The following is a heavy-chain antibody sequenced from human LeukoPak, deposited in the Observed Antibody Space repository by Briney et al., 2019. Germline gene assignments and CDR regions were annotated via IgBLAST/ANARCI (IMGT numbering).Heavy chain of an antibody. D-gene: IGHD6-13*01. CDR2: ISSSSSYI. V-gene: IGHV3-21*04. CDR3: AARIAAAGLDY. J-gene: IGHJ4*02. Sequence: GGSLRLSCAASGFTFSSYSMNWVRQAPGKGLEWVSSISSSSSYIYYADSVKGRFTISRDNAKNSLYLQMNSLRAEDTAVYYCAARIAAAGLDYWGQGTLVTVSS. CDR1: GFTFSSYS.